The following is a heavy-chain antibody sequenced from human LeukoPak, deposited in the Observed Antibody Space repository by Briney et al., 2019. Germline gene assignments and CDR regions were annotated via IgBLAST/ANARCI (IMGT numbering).Heavy chain of an antibody. J-gene: IGHJ6*02. V-gene: IGHV3-30-3*01. CDR3: AREGYYGSGSYFTDYGMDV. D-gene: IGHD3-10*01. Sequence: GGSLRLSCAASGFTFSSYAMHWVRQAPGKGLEWVAVISYDGGNKYYADSVKGRFTISRGNSKNTLYLQMNSLRAEDTAVYYCAREGYYGSGSYFTDYGMDVWGQGTTVTVSS. CDR1: GFTFSSYA. CDR2: ISYDGGNK.